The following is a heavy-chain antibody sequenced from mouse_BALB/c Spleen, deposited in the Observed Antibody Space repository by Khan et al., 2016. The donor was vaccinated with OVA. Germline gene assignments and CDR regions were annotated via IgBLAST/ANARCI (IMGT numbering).Heavy chain of an antibody. CDR1: GYSITSDYA. CDR3: AREGYRYNYAKDN. CDR2: ISYSGST. Sequence: EVELVESGPGLVKPSQSLSLTCTVTGYSITSDYAWNWIRQFPGNTLEWMGYISYSGSTNYNPSLKSRISITRDTSKNQFILQLNSVTTENTTTYYGAREGYRYNYAKDNWGQGTSVTVSS. V-gene: IGHV3-2*02. D-gene: IGHD2-2*01. J-gene: IGHJ4*01.